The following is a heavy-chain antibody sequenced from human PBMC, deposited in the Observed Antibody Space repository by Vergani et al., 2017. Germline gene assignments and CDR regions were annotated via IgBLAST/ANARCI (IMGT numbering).Heavy chain of an antibody. Sequence: QVQLVESGGGVVQPGRSLRLSCAASGFTFNQYGMHWVRQAPGKGLEWVAVTWYDGNNKQYADSVKGRFTISRDNSKSTMYLQMNSLRTEDTGVYYCARDLRILYNRFDPWGQGTLVTVSS. CDR3: ARDLRILYNRFDP. D-gene: IGHD1-14*01. V-gene: IGHV3-33*01. J-gene: IGHJ5*02. CDR2: TWYDGNNK. CDR1: GFTFNQYG.